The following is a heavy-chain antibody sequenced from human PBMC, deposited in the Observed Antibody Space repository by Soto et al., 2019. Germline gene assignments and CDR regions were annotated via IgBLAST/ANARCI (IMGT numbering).Heavy chain of an antibody. CDR2: IIPIFGTA. V-gene: IGHV1-69*12. Sequence: QVQLVQSGAEVKKPGSSVKVSCKASGGTFSSYAISWVRQAPGQGLEWMGGIIPIFGTANYAQKFQGRVTITADESTSTAYMELSSLRSEDTGVYYCATHPMATITYYSGMDVWGQGTTVTVSS. D-gene: IGHD5-12*01. J-gene: IGHJ6*02. CDR3: ATHPMATITYYSGMDV. CDR1: GGTFSSYA.